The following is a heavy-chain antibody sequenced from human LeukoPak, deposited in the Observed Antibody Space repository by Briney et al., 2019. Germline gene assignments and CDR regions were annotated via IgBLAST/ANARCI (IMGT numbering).Heavy chain of an antibody. CDR3: ARGPYCSSTSCYRVWLDP. D-gene: IGHD2-2*01. J-gene: IGHJ5*02. V-gene: IGHV1-2*02. CDR1: GYTFTGYY. CDR2: INPNSGGT. Sequence: ASVKVSCKASGYTFTGYYMHWVRQAPGQGLEWRGWINPNSGGTNYAQKFQGRVTMTRDTSISTAYMELSRLRSDDTAVYYCARGPYCSSTSCYRVWLDPWGQGTLVTVSS.